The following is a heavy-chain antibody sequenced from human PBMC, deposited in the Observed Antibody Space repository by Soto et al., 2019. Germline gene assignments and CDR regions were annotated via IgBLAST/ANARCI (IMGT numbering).Heavy chain of an antibody. CDR1: GYTFPSYD. J-gene: IGHJ4*02. V-gene: IGHV1-8*01. CDR3: ARTLYCDNVDY. Sequence: QVQLVQSGAEGKKPGSSVKVSCKASGYTFPSYDINWVRQATGQGLEWMGWMNPNSGNTGYAQKFQGRVTMTRNTCIGTANMEMSSLRSEDTAVYYGARTLYCDNVDYWGQGPLVTVS. D-gene: IGHD4-17*01. CDR2: MNPNSGNT.